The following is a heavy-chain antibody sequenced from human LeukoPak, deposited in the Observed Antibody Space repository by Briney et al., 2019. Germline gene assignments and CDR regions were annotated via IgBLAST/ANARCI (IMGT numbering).Heavy chain of an antibody. Sequence: SETLSLTCTVSGGSISSGDYYWSWIRQPPGKGLEWIGYIYYSGSTYYNPSLRSRVTISVDTSKNQFSLKLSSVTAADTAVYYCAKRGGDGVDYWGQGTLVTVSS. V-gene: IGHV4-30-4*01. D-gene: IGHD3-16*01. J-gene: IGHJ4*02. CDR1: GGSISSGDYY. CDR3: AKRGGDGVDY. CDR2: IYYSGST.